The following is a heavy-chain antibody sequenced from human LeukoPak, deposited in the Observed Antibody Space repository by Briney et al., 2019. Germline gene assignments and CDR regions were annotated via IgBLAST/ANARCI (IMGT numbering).Heavy chain of an antibody. CDR2: ISSSSSYI. Sequence: GSLRLSCAASGFTFSSYSMNWVRQAPGKGLEWVSSISSSSSYIYYADSVKGRFTISRDNAKSSLYLQMNSLRAEDTAVYYCAREGAYCSSTSCITYFDYWGQGTLVTVSS. CDR3: AREGAYCSSTSCITYFDY. CDR1: GFTFSSYS. J-gene: IGHJ4*02. V-gene: IGHV3-21*01. D-gene: IGHD2-2*01.